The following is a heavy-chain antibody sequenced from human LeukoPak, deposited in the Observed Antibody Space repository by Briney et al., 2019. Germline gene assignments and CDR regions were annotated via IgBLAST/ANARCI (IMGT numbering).Heavy chain of an antibody. CDR3: ARAGGYSYGYYFDY. J-gene: IGHJ4*02. CDR1: GSTFSSYA. D-gene: IGHD5-18*01. V-gene: IGHV3-20*04. Sequence: PGGSLRLSXAASGSTFSSYAMTWVRQAPGKGLEWVSSINWNGGSTGYADSVKGRFTISRDNAKNSLYLQMNSLRAEDTALYYCARAGGYSYGYYFDYWGQGTLVTVSS. CDR2: INWNGGST.